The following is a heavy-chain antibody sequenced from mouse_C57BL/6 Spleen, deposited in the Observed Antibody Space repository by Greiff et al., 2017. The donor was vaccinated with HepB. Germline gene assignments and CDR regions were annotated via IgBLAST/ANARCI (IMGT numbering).Heavy chain of an antibody. J-gene: IGHJ2*01. CDR1: GYAFSSYW. CDR2: IYPGDGDT. D-gene: IGHD2-5*01. V-gene: IGHV1-80*01. Sequence: VKLQESGAELVKPGASVKISCKASGYAFSSYWMNWVKQRPGKGLEWIGQIYPGDGDTNYNGKFKGKATLTADKSSSTAYMQLSSLTSEDSAVYFCARGDYSNYEDYWGQGTTLTVSS. CDR3: ARGDYSNYEDY.